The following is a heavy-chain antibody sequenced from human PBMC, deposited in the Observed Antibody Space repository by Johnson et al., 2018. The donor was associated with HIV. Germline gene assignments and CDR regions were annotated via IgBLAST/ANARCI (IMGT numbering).Heavy chain of an antibody. CDR1: GFTFNDYY. D-gene: IGHD1-1*01. J-gene: IGHJ3*02. CDR2: ISSSGSAI. CDR3: ARSRNYACDI. V-gene: IGHV3-11*04. Sequence: VQLVESGGGLVKPGGSLRLSCTASGFTFNDYYMTWVRQAPGEGLEWVSYISSSGSAIYYADSVKGRFTMSRDNAKNSMFLQMNSLGADDTAVYYCARSRNYACDIWGQGTMVTVSS.